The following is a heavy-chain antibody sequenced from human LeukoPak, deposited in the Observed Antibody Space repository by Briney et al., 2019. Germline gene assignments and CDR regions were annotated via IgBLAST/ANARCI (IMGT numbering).Heavy chain of an antibody. Sequence: GGSLRLSCAASGFTFSSYWMSWVRQAPGKRLEWVSAISGSGGSTYYADSVKGRFTISRDNSKNTLYLQMNSLRAEDTAVYYCAKREYSSGWYEDYWGQGTLVTVSS. CDR2: ISGSGGST. CDR1: GFTFSSYW. CDR3: AKREYSSGWYEDY. J-gene: IGHJ4*02. V-gene: IGHV3-23*01. D-gene: IGHD6-19*01.